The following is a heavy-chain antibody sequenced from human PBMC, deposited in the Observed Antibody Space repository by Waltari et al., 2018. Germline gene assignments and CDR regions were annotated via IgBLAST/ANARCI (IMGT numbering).Heavy chain of an antibody. CDR1: GGSISSSY. V-gene: IGHV4-59*01. D-gene: IGHD1-26*01. CDR3: AREGGIRGSYYPYYYGMDV. J-gene: IGHJ6*02. CDR2: IYYSGST. Sequence: QVQLQESGPGLVKPSETLSLTCTVSGGSISSSYWSWIRPPPGKGREWIVYIYYSGSTNYNPSLKSRVTISVDTSKNQFSLKLSSVTAADTAVYYCAREGGIRGSYYPYYYGMDVWGQGTTVTVSS.